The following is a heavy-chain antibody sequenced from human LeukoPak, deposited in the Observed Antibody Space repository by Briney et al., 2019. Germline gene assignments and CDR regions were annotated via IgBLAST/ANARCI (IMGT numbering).Heavy chain of an antibody. D-gene: IGHD2-8*01. CDR3: ARDRGCTNGVCYVYYYYGMDV. V-gene: IGHV1-18*04. CDR2: ISAYNGNT. CDR1: GYTFTGYY. Sequence: ASVKVSCKASGYTFTGYYMHWVRQAPGQGLEWMGWISAYNGNTNYAQKLQGRVTMTTDTSTSTAYMELRSLRSDDTAVYYCARDRGCTNGVCYVYYYYGMDVWGQGTTVTVSS. J-gene: IGHJ6*02.